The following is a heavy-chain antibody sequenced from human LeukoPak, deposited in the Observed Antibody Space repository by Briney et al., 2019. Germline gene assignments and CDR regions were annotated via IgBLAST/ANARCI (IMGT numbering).Heavy chain of an antibody. CDR1: GFTFSSYA. Sequence: PGGSLRLSCAASGFTFSSYAMSWARQAPGKGLEWVSAISGSGGSTYYADSVKGRFTISRDNSKNTLYLQMNSLRAEDTAVYYCARTIAVAGTGSDYWGQGTLVTVSS. CDR2: ISGSGGST. CDR3: ARTIAVAGTGSDY. J-gene: IGHJ4*02. D-gene: IGHD6-19*01. V-gene: IGHV3-23*01.